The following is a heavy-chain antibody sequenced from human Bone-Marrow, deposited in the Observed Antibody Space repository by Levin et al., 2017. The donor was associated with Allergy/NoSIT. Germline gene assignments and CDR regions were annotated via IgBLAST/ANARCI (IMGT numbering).Heavy chain of an antibody. CDR2: IYYSGRT. J-gene: IGHJ4*02. CDR1: GGSISSSSYH. D-gene: IGHD3-3*01. V-gene: IGHV4-39*01. Sequence: PSETLSLTCTVSGGSISSSSYHWGWVRQPPGKGLEWIGSIYYSGRTYYHPSLNSRVTISVDTSKNQFSLHLSPVTAADTAVYYCARQITRIKDFDYWGQGTLVTVSS. CDR3: ARQITRIKDFDY.